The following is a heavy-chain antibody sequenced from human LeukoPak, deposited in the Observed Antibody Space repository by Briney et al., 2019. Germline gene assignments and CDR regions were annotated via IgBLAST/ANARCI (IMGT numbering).Heavy chain of an antibody. J-gene: IGHJ4*02. CDR3: AETPEGGIAVAGTVDY. D-gene: IGHD6-19*01. CDR2: IKQDGSEK. Sequence: GGSLRLSCAASGFTFSSYWMSWVRQAPGKGLEWVANIKQDGSEKYYVDSVKGRFTISRDNAKNSLYLQMNSLRAEDTAVYYCAETPEGGIAVAGTVDYWGQGTLVTVSS. CDR1: GFTFSSYW. V-gene: IGHV3-7*01.